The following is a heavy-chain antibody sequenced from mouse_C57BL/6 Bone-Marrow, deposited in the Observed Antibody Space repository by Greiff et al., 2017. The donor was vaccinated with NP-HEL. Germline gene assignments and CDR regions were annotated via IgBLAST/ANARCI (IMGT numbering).Heavy chain of an antibody. D-gene: IGHD1-1*01. J-gene: IGHJ3*01. CDR3: ARKAYYGRSYEFAY. CDR2: IDPSDSYT. V-gene: IGHV1-50*01. CDR1: GYTFTTYW. Sequence: QVHVKQSGAELVKPGASVKLSCKASGYTFTTYWMQWVKQRPGQGLEWIGEIDPSDSYTNYIQKFKGKATLTVDTSSSTANMQLSSLTSEDSAVYYCARKAYYGRSYEFAYWGQGTLVTVSA.